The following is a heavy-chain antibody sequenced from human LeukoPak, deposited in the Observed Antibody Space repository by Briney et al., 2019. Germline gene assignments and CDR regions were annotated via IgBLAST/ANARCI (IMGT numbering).Heavy chain of an antibody. V-gene: IGHV3-23*01. CDR1: GFTVSSNY. CDR2: ISGSGGST. D-gene: IGHD3-10*01. J-gene: IGHJ6*02. CDR3: ARTGSGSYYYYYGMDV. Sequence: GGSLRLSCAASGFTVSSNYMSWVRQAPGKGLEWVSAISGSGGSTYYADSVKGRFTISRDNSKNTLYLQMNSLRAEDTAVYYCARTGSGSYYYYYGMDVWGQGTTVTVSS.